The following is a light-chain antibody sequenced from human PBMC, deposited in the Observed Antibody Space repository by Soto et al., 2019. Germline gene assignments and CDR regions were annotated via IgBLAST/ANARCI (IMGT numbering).Light chain of an antibody. CDR3: TSYTSSTPDV. CDR2: EVS. Sequence: QSALTQPASVSGSPGQSITISCTGTSSDVGGYNYVSWYQQHPGKAPKLIIYEVSSRPSGVSNRFSGSKSGNTASLTISGLQADDEADYYCTSYTSSTPDVFGTGTKVTVL. CDR1: SSDVGGYNY. V-gene: IGLV2-14*01. J-gene: IGLJ1*01.